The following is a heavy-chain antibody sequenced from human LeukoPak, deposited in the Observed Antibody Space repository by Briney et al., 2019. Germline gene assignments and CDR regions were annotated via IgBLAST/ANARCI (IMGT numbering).Heavy chain of an antibody. CDR3: ASVAAKEDRWFDP. V-gene: IGHV4-59*01. J-gene: IGHJ5*02. Sequence: PSETLSLTCTVSGGSISSYYWSWIRQPPGKGLEWIGYIYYSGSTNYNPSLKSRVTISVDTSKNQFSLKLSSVTAADTAVYYCASVAAKEDRWFDPWGQGTLVTASS. D-gene: IGHD2-15*01. CDR2: IYYSGST. CDR1: GGSISSYY.